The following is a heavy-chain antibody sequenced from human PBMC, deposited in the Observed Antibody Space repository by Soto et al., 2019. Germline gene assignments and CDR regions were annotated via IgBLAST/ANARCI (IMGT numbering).Heavy chain of an antibody. V-gene: IGHV4-59*01. CDR3: ARDIPGNDHWFDP. CDR2: IYYSGST. D-gene: IGHD1-1*01. Sequence: SETLSLTCTVSGGSISSYYWSWIRQPPGKGLEWIGYIYYSGSTHYNPSLKSRVTISVDTSKNQFSLKLSSVTAADTAVYYCARDIPGNDHWFDPWGQGTLVTVSS. CDR1: GGSISSYY. J-gene: IGHJ5*02.